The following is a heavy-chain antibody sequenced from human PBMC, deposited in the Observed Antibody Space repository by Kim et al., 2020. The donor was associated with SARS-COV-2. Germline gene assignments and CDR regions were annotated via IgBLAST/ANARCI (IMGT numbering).Heavy chain of an antibody. Sequence: SETLSLTCNVSGASIDNYYWIWIRQPPGKTLEWIGHIYYDGNTNYNPSLRSRVTMSINTSKNQFSLALTSVTATDTPVYYWARLKPGTVGRKYYYGLEV. J-gene: IGHJ6*01. CDR1: GASIDNYY. V-gene: IGHV4-59*08. CDR3: ARLKPGTVGRKYYYGLEV. CDR2: IYYDGNT. D-gene: IGHD1-26*01.